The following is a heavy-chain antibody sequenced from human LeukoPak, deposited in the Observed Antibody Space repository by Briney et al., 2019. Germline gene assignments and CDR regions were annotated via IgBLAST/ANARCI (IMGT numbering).Heavy chain of an antibody. CDR3: ARDFLVEDAFDI. CDR2: IYYSGST. CDR1: GGSISSYY. V-gene: IGHV4-59*01. Sequence: SETLSLTCTVSGGSISSYYWSWIRQPPGKGQEWIGYIYYSGSTNYNPSLKSRVTISVDTSKNQFSLKLSSVTAADTAVYYCARDFLVEDAFDIWGQGTMVTVSS. D-gene: IGHD3-10*01. J-gene: IGHJ3*02.